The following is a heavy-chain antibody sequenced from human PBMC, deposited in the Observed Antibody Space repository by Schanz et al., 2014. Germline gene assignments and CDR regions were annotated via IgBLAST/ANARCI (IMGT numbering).Heavy chain of an antibody. CDR2: ISSGGGST. CDR3: ARGGPAYYFDY. CDR1: GFTFGDYA. J-gene: IGHJ4*02. V-gene: IGHV3-23*01. Sequence: EVQLMESGGGLVKPGGSLRLSCAASGFTFGDYAMSWVRQAPGKGLEWVSSISSGGGSTYYADSVKGRFTISRDNSKNTLYLQMNSLRAEDTAVYYCARGGPAYYFDYWGQGNLVTVSS.